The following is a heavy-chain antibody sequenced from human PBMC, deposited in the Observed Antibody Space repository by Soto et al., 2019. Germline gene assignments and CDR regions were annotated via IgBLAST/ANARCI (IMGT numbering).Heavy chain of an antibody. J-gene: IGHJ4*02. CDR2: IYPGDSDT. CDR1: GYTFSNFW. V-gene: IGHV5-51*01. Sequence: PGESLKISCKGSGYTFSNFWIGWVRQMPGKGLEWMGIIYPGDSDTRYSPSFQGQVTISADKSISTAYLQWSSLKASDTAMYYWAGRYGGNVGRAIYLGKGNLVIFSS. D-gene: IGHD2-15*01. CDR3: AGRYGGNVGRAIY.